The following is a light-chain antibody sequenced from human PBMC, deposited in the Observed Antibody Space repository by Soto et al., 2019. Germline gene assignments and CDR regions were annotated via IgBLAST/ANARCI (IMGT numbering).Light chain of an antibody. CDR1: QSVAKNY. V-gene: IGKV3-20*01. Sequence: EIVLTQSPGTLSLSPGERATLSCRASQSVAKNYLAWYQRKPGQAPRLLVYGASSRATGIPDRFSGSGSGTDFALTISRLEPEDFAVFYCQQYAASPIPFGGGTKVEIQ. CDR3: QQYAASPIP. J-gene: IGKJ4*01. CDR2: GAS.